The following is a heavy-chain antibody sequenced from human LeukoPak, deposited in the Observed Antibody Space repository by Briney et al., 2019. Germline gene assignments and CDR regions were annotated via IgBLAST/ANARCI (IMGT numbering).Heavy chain of an antibody. J-gene: IGHJ4*02. CDR3: ARALLNYYGSGDYFDY. D-gene: IGHD3-10*01. CDR1: GGSITSYY. V-gene: IGHV4-4*07. Sequence: SETLSLTCTVSGGSITSYYWSWIRQPAGKGLEWIGRIYTSGSTNYNPSLKSRVTMSVDTSKNQFSLKLSSVTAADTAVYYCARALLNYYGSGDYFDYWGQGTLVTVSS. CDR2: IYTSGST.